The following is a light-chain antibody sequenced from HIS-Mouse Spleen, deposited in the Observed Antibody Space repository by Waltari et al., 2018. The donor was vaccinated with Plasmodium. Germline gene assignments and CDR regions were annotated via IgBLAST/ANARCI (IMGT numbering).Light chain of an antibody. CDR3: QSADSSGTYWV. Sequence: SYELTQPPSVSVSPGQTARITCSGDALPKPYAYWYQQKPGQAPVLVIYKDSGGPSGIPERFSGASSGTTVTLTSSGVQAEDEADYYCQSADSSGTYWVFGGGTKLTVL. J-gene: IGLJ3*02. CDR2: KDS. V-gene: IGLV3-25*03. CDR1: ALPKPY.